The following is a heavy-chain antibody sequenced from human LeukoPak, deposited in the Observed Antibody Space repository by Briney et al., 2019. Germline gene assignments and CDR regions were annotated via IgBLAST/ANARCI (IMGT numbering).Heavy chain of an antibody. V-gene: IGHV4-59*01. CDR1: GGSISSYY. D-gene: IGHD2-2*02. CDR2: IYYSGST. Sequence: SETLSLTCTVSGGSISSYYWSWLRQPPGKGLVWIGYIYYSGSTNYNPSLKSRVTISVDTSKNQFSLKLSSVTAADTAVYYCARQVRGYCSSTSCYRGYMDAWGKGTTVTISS. CDR3: ARQVRGYCSSTSCYRGYMDA. J-gene: IGHJ6*03.